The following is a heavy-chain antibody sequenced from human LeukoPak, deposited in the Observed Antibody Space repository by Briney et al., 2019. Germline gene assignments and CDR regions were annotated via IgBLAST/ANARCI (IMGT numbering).Heavy chain of an antibody. Sequence: ASVKVSCKASGYTFTSYGISWVRQAPGQGLEWMGWISAYNGNTNYAQKLQGRVTMTTDTSTSIAYMELRSLRSDDTAVYYCAIERSRYYYDSKEFDYWGQGTLVTVSS. CDR3: AIERSRYYYDSKEFDY. V-gene: IGHV1-18*01. D-gene: IGHD3-22*01. CDR2: ISAYNGNT. J-gene: IGHJ4*02. CDR1: GYTFTSYG.